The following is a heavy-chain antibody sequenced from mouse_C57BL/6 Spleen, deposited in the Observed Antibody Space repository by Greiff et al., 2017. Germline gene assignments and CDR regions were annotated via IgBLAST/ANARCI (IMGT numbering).Heavy chain of an antibody. Sequence: QVQLQQPGAELVRPGTSVKLSCKASGYTFTSYWMHWVKQRPGQGLEWIGVIDPSDSYTNYNQKLKGKATLTVDTSSSTAYMQLSSLTSEDSAVYYCARDYGNYVEAMDHWGQGTSVTVSS. J-gene: IGHJ4*01. CDR2: IDPSDSYT. D-gene: IGHD2-1*01. CDR1: GYTFTSYW. V-gene: IGHV1-59*01. CDR3: ARDYGNYVEAMDH.